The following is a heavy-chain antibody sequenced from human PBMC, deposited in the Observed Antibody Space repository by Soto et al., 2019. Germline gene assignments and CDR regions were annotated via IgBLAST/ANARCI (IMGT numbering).Heavy chain of an antibody. Sequence: SETLSLTCAVSGGSMNSGGYFWSWIRQPPGKGLEWIGYIYYSGSTNYNPSLKSRVTISVDTSKNQFSLKLSSVTAADTAVYYCARQYGDYVRGAFDIWGQGTMVTVSS. J-gene: IGHJ3*02. CDR2: IYYSGST. CDR1: GGSMNSGGYF. D-gene: IGHD4-17*01. CDR3: ARQYGDYVRGAFDI. V-gene: IGHV4-61*08.